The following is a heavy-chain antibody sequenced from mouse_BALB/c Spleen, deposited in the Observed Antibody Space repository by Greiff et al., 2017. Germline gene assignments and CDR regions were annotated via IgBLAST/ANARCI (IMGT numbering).Heavy chain of an antibody. CDR2: ISYSGST. D-gene: IGHD2-12*01. CDR3: AKEHDGGAWFAY. V-gene: IGHV3-2*02. J-gene: IGHJ3*01. CDR1: GYSITSDYA. Sequence: EVQLQQSGPGLVKPSQSLSLTCTVTGYSITSDYAWNWIRQFPGNKLEWMGYISYSGSTSYNPSLKSRISITRDTSKNQFFLQLNSVTTEDTATYSCAKEHDGGAWFAYWGQGTLVTVSA.